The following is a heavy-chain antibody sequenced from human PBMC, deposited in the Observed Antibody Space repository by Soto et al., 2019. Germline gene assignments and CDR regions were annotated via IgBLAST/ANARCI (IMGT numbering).Heavy chain of an antibody. D-gene: IGHD3-10*01. J-gene: IGHJ3*02. CDR3: ARRSAYSGSGSYYPDSFDI. V-gene: IGHV5-51*01. Sequence: PGESLKISCKGSGYSFTNYWIGWVRQMTGKGLDWMGIIYPGDSDTTYSPSFQGQVTFSADKSISAAYLQWSSLKASDTAMYYCARRSAYSGSGSYYPDSFDIWGQGTMVTVSS. CDR2: IYPGDSDT. CDR1: GYSFTNYW.